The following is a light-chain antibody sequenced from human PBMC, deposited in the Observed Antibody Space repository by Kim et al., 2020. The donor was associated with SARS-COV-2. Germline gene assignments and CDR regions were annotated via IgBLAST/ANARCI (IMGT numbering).Light chain of an antibody. CDR2: DAS. Sequence: DIVLTQSPATLSLSPGERATLSCGASQSISTYLAWYQHKPGQAPRLLIYDASTRATGIPARFSGSGSGTHFSLTISSLEPEDFAVYYCQHRSNWLTFGGGTKVEIK. CDR1: QSISTY. J-gene: IGKJ4*01. CDR3: QHRSNWLT. V-gene: IGKV3-11*01.